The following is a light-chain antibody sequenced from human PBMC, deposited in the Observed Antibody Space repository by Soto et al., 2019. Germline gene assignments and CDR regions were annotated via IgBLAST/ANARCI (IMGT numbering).Light chain of an antibody. CDR1: QTINYY. CDR2: DAS. V-gene: IGKV1-33*01. Sequence: DIQMTQSPSSLSASVGDSVTITCQASQTINYYLNWYQQKPGKAPELLIYDASNLETGVPSKFSGSGFGTYFTFTVSNLQPEDIATYYCQHYEDLPRTFGHGTKVAIK. J-gene: IGKJ1*01. CDR3: QHYEDLPRT.